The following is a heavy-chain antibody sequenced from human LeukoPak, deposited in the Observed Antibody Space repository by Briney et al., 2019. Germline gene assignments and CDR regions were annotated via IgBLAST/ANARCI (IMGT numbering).Heavy chain of an antibody. Sequence: SETLSLTCTVSGGSISTYYWTWIRQPPGQGLEWIGYIYYSGSTNYNPSLKHRVTISVDTSKNQFSLKLSSVTAADTAVYYCARDMSHYDFWSGYSAAAYGMDVWGQGTTVTVSS. J-gene: IGHJ6*02. CDR2: IYYSGST. CDR3: ARDMSHYDFWSGYSAAAYGMDV. CDR1: GGSISTYY. D-gene: IGHD3-3*01. V-gene: IGHV4-59*01.